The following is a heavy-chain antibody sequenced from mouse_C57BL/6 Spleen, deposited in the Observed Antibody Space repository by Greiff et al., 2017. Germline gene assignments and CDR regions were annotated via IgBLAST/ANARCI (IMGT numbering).Heavy chain of an antibody. CDR2: INPNNGGT. CDR1: GYTFTDYY. J-gene: IGHJ2*01. D-gene: IGHD4-1*01. Sequence: VQLQQSGPELVKPGASVKISCKASGYTFTDYYMNWVKQSHGKSLEWIGDINPNNGGTSYNQKFKGKATLTVDKSSSTAYMELRSLTSEDSAVYYCARHWAADYWGQGTTLTVSS. V-gene: IGHV1-26*01. CDR3: ARHWAADY.